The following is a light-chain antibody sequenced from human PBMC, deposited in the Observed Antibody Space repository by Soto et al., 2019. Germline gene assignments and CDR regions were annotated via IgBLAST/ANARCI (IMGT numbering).Light chain of an antibody. Sequence: PGSVSFAHGLGPSLCLSVSQSVSSSYLAWYQQKPGQAPRLLIYGASSRATGIPDRFSGSVSWTDITPSNISLESQDSAGTSRPQRIPPPTLIPFAEGTRLEIK. J-gene: IGKJ5*01. CDR2: GAS. V-gene: IGKV3D-20*02. CDR3: PQRIPPPTLIP. CDR1: QSVSSSY.